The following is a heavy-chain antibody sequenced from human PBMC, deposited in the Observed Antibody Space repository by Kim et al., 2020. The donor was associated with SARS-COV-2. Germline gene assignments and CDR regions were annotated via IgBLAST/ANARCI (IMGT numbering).Heavy chain of an antibody. D-gene: IGHD5-18*01. CDR2: ISSSGYTI. J-gene: IGHJ4*02. CDR1: GFTFSDYY. CDR3: ATNPATWMQLWFNY. Sequence: GGSLRLSCAASGFTFSDYYMSWIRQAPGKGLEWVSYISSSGYTIYYADSVKGRFTISRDNAKNSLYLQMNSLRAEDTAVYYCATNPATWMQLWFNYWGQGTLVTVSS. V-gene: IGHV3-11*04.